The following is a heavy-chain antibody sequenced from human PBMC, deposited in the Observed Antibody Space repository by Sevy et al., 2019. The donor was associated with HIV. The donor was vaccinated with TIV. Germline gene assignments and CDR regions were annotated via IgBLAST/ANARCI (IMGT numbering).Heavy chain of an antibody. CDR1: GASVDDNSVA. CDR2: TYYRSKWYN. V-gene: IGHV6-1*01. D-gene: IGHD3-9*01. CDR3: TRDRDWGFYP. J-gene: IGHJ5*02. Sequence: SQTLSLTCAISGASVDDNSVAWNWIRQSPLRGLEWLGRTYYRSKWYNDYAVFLRGRMSINGDTSKNQFSLQLNSVTPEDTAVYYCTRDRDWGFYPWGQGLLVTVSS.